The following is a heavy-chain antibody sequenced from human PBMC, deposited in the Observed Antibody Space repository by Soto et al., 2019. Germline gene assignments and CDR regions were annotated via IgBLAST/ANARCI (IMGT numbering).Heavy chain of an antibody. D-gene: IGHD3-10*01. Sequence: PSETLSLTCTVSGGSISSSSYYWGWIRQTPGKGLEWIGEINDSGNINYNPSLKSRVTILVDTAKKQISLKLSSVTAADTAVYYCARGLILWFGELSRRGGYYYYMDVWGKGTTVTVSS. CDR3: ARGLILWFGELSRRGGYYYYMDV. J-gene: IGHJ6*03. CDR1: GGSISSSSYY. CDR2: INDSGNI. V-gene: IGHV4-39*07.